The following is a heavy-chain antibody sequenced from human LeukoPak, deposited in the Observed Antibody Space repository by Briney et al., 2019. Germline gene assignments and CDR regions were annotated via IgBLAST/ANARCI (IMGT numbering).Heavy chain of an antibody. CDR1: GGTFSSYT. CDR2: IIPILGIA. V-gene: IGHV1-69*02. Sequence: ASVKVSCKASGGTFSSYTISWVRQAPGQGLEWMGRIIPILGIANYAQKFQGRVTITADKSTSTAYMELSSLRSEDTAVYYCARRAGPGYFDYWGQGTLVTVSS. CDR3: ARRAGPGYFDY. D-gene: IGHD6-19*01. J-gene: IGHJ4*02.